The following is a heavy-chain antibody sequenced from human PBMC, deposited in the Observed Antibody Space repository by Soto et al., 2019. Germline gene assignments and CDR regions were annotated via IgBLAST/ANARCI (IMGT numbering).Heavy chain of an antibody. CDR1: GYSFTSYW. D-gene: IGHD1-26*01. Sequence: GESLKISCKGSGYSFTSYWIGWVRQMPGEGLEWMGIIYPGDSDTRYSPSFQGQVTISADKSISTAYLQWSSLKASDTAMYYCARLTPSIVGASRGALDIWGQGTMVTVSS. CDR2: IYPGDSDT. V-gene: IGHV5-51*01. CDR3: ARLTPSIVGASRGALDI. J-gene: IGHJ3*02.